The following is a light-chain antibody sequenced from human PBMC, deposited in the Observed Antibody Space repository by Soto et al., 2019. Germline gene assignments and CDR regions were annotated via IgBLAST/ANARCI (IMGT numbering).Light chain of an antibody. CDR2: GAS. V-gene: IGKV3-20*01. Sequence: EDGLSQSPGTLSLSPGERATLSCRASQSFTSRSLAWYQQKPGLAPRLLISGASNRAAGIPDRFSGSGSGTDFTLTISRLEPEDFAVYYCQQYDSSPRTFGQGTKV. CDR1: QSFTSRS. CDR3: QQYDSSPRT. J-gene: IGKJ1*01.